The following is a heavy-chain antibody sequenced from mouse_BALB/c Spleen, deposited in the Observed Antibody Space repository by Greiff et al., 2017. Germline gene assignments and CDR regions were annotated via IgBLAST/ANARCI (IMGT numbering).Heavy chain of an antibody. CDR2: IWAGGST. J-gene: IGHJ4*01. CDR1: GFSLTSYG. Sequence: VKLMESGPGLVAPSQSLSITCTVSGFSLTSYGVHWVRQPPGKGLEWLGVIWAGGSTNYNSALMSRLSISKDNSKSQVFLKMNSLQTDDTAMYYCAREHGNLAVGRAMDDWGQGTSVTVSS. V-gene: IGHV2-9*02. CDR3: AREHGNLAVGRAMDD. D-gene: IGHD2-1*01.